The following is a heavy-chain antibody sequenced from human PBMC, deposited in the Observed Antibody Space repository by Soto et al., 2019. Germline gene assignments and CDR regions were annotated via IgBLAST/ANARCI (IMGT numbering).Heavy chain of an antibody. CDR1: GFTFSSYG. V-gene: IGHV3-33*01. J-gene: IGHJ3*01. CDR2: IWYDGSNK. D-gene: IGHD2-15*01. Sequence: PGGALRLSCAASGFTFSSYGMHWVRQAPGKGLEWVAVIWYDGSNKYYADSVKGRFTISRDNSKNTLYLQLNSLRAEDTALYYCARDSRYPDDVFDLWGRGTMVTVSS. CDR3: ARDSRYPDDVFDL.